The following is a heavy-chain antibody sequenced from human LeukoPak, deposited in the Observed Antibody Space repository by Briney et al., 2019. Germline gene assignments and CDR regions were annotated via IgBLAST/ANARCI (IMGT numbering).Heavy chain of an antibody. J-gene: IGHJ4*02. CDR1: GXSISSYY. CDR2: IYYSGST. Sequence: SETLSLTCTVSGXSISSYYWSWIRQPPGKGLEWIGYIYYSGSTNYNPSLKSRVTISVDTSKNQFSLTLSSVTAADTAVYYCASTYCSGGSCYWALDYWGQGTLVTVSS. D-gene: IGHD2-15*01. V-gene: IGHV4-59*08. CDR3: ASTYCSGGSCYWALDY.